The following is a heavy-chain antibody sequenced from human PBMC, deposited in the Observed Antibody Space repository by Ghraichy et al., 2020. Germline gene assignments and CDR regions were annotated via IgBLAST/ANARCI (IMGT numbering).Heavy chain of an antibody. D-gene: IGHD4-17*01. CDR3: AREQLTYDYGVD. J-gene: IGHJ4*02. V-gene: IGHV1-8*01. CDR2: MNPNSGNT. Sequence: ASVKVSCKVGRSNVTSPDTNWDRVGTGQGQEWKGWMNPNSGNTGYAQKFQGRVTMTRTTSISTAYMELSSLRSEDTAVYYCAREQLTYDYGVDWGQVSLVTVSS. CDR1: RSNVTSPD.